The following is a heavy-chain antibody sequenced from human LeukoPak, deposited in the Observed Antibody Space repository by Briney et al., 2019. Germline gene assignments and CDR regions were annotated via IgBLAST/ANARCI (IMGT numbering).Heavy chain of an antibody. Sequence: GRSLRLSCAASGFTFSSYGMHWVRQAPGKGLEWVAVIWYDESNKYYADSVKGRFTIPRDNSKNTLYLQMNSLRAEDTAVYYCAKDLTPYCSGGSCYSSHDAFDIWGQGTMVTVSS. V-gene: IGHV3-33*06. D-gene: IGHD2-15*01. CDR3: AKDLTPYCSGGSCYSSHDAFDI. CDR2: IWYDESNK. J-gene: IGHJ3*02. CDR1: GFTFSSYG.